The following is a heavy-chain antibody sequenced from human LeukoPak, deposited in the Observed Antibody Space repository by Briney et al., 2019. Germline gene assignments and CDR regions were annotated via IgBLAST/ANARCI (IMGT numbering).Heavy chain of an antibody. CDR2: ISSSSSYI. V-gene: IGHV3-21*01. Sequence: PGGSLRLSCAASGFTFSSYAMSWVRQAPGKGLEWVSSISSSSSYIYYADSVKGRFTISRDNAKNSLYLQMNSLRAEDTAVYYCAREALDGENAFDIWGQGTMVTVSS. CDR3: AREALDGENAFDI. D-gene: IGHD3-10*01. CDR1: GFTFSSYA. J-gene: IGHJ3*02.